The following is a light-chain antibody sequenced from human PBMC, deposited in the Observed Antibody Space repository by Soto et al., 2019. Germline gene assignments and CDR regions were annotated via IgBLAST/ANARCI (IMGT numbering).Light chain of an antibody. CDR2: GAP. CDR1: QSVSSS. CDR3: QQYNNWWT. V-gene: IGKV3-15*01. J-gene: IGKJ1*01. Sequence: EIVVTQSPATLSVSPGERATLSCRASQSVSSSLAWYQQKPGQAPRLLIYGAPTRATGIPARFSGSGSGTEFTLTISSLQSEDFAVYYCQQYNNWWTFGQGTKVDIK.